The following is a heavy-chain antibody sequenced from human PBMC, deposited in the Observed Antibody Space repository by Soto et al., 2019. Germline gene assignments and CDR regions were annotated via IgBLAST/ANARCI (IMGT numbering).Heavy chain of an antibody. Sequence: EVQLLESGGGLVQPGGSLRLSCAASGFTFSSYSMSWVRQAPGKGLEWVSGFRTGGDDATTYYADSVKGRFTISRDNSKNMLFLQMNSLRAEDTAIYYCAKCSPRYSSGLKAYYFDYWGQGTLVTVSS. CDR2: FRTGGDDATT. J-gene: IGHJ4*02. D-gene: IGHD6-19*01. V-gene: IGHV3-23*01. CDR1: GFTFSSYS. CDR3: AKCSPRYSSGLKAYYFDY.